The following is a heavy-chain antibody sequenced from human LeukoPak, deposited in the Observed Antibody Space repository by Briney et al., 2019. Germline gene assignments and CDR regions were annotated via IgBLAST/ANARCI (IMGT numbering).Heavy chain of an antibody. CDR1: GGSISGYY. V-gene: IGHV4-59*01. Sequence: SETLSLTCTVSGGSISGYYWSWIRQPPGEGLEWIGYIYYSGSTNYNPSLKSRVTISVDTSKNQFSLKLSSVTAADTAVYYCARGEGTHSAFDIWGQGTMVTVSS. J-gene: IGHJ3*02. CDR3: ARGEGTHSAFDI. D-gene: IGHD3/OR15-3a*01. CDR2: IYYSGST.